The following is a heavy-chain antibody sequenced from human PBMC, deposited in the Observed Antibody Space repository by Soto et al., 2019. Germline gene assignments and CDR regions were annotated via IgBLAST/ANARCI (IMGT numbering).Heavy chain of an antibody. V-gene: IGHV4-34*01. CDR3: ERGNHYYGMDV. CDR1: GGSFTDYY. Sequence: SETLSLTCAVYGGSFTDYYWTWIRQPPGKGLEWIGEISHSGATNYNSSLKSRVTISEDTSKNQVSLKVTSVTAADTAVFYCERGNHYYGMDVWGQGTRVTVSS. CDR2: ISHSGAT. J-gene: IGHJ6*02.